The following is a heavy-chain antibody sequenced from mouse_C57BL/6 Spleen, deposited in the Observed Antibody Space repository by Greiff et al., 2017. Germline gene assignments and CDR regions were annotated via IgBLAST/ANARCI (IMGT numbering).Heavy chain of an antibody. J-gene: IGHJ3*01. CDR1: GYTFTNYW. V-gene: IGHV1-63*01. CDR2: IYPGGGYT. CDR3: ARKDLDGSSYGFAY. D-gene: IGHD1-1*01. Sequence: QVQLKQSGAELVRPGTSVKMSCKASGYTFTNYWIGWAKQRPGHGLEWIGDIYPGGGYTNYNEKFKGKATLTADKSSSTAYMQFSSLTSEDSAIYYCARKDLDGSSYGFAYWGQGTLVTVSA.